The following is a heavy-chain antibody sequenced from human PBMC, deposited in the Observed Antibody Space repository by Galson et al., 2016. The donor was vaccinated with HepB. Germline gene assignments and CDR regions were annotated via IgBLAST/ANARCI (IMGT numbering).Heavy chain of an antibody. CDR1: GYTFSTYG. CDR2: INPSGGST. D-gene: IGHD3-22*01. CDR3: ARGGYYDSSGSLRY. J-gene: IGHJ3*01. V-gene: IGHV1-46*01. Sequence: QSGAEVKKPGASVKVSCKASGYTFSTYGMSWVRQAPGQGLEWMGVINPSGGSTKDAQKFQGRVTMTRDTSTSTVYMELSSLRSEDTAVYFCARGGYYDSSGSLRYWGQGTVVTVSS.